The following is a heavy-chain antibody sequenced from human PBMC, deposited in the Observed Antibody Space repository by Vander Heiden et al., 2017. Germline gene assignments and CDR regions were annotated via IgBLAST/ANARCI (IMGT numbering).Heavy chain of an antibody. Sequence: QLQLQESGPGLVKPSETLSLTCTVSGGSISSSSYYWGWIRQPPGKGLEWIGSIYYSGSTYYNPSLKSRVTIAVDTSKNQFSLKLSSVTAADTAVYYCASGAGYDFLSGYYSPGVWFDPWGQGTLVTVSS. CDR1: GGSISSSSYY. J-gene: IGHJ5*02. CDR2: IYYSGST. CDR3: ASGAGYDFLSGYYSPGVWFDP. D-gene: IGHD3-3*01. V-gene: IGHV4-39*01.